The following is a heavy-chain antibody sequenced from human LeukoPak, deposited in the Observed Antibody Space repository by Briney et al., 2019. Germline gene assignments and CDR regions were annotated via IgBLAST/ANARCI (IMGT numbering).Heavy chain of an antibody. D-gene: IGHD5-12*01. V-gene: IGHV3-15*01. J-gene: IGHJ4*02. CDR3: TSYSGYDSFDY. CDR1: GFTFSNAW. Sequence: GGSLRLSCAASGFTFSNAWMSWVRQAPGKGLEWVGRIKSKTDGGTTDYAAPVKGRFTISRDDSKNTLYLQMSSLKTEDTAVYYCTSYSGYDSFDYWGQGTLVTVSS. CDR2: IKSKTDGGTT.